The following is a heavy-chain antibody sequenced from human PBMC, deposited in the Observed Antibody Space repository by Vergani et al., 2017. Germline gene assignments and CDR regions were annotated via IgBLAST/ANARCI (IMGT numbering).Heavy chain of an antibody. CDR3: ARDRSRDGYNYAVDY. Sequence: QVQLQESCPGLVKPSQTLSLTCTVSGGSISSGDYYWSWIRQPPGKGLEWIGYIYYSGSTYYNPSLKSRVTISVDTSKNQFSLKLSSVTAANTAVYYCARDRSRDGYNYAVDYWGQGTLVTVSS. V-gene: IGHV4-30-4*08. CDR2: IYYSGST. J-gene: IGHJ4*02. D-gene: IGHD5-24*01. CDR1: GGSISSGDYY.